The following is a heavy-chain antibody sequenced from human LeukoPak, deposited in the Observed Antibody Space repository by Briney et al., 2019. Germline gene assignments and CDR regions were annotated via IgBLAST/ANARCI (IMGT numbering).Heavy chain of an antibody. CDR2: IRYDGSNK. CDR1: GFTFSSYG. V-gene: IGHV3-30*02. J-gene: IGHJ4*02. CDR3: AKAPSRVGATRASDY. Sequence: SGGSLRLSCAASGFTFSSYGMHWVRQAPGKGLEWVAFIRYDGSNKYYADSVKGRFTISRDNSKNTLYLQMNSLRAEDTAVYYCAKAPSRVGATRASDYWGQGTLVTVSS. D-gene: IGHD1-26*01.